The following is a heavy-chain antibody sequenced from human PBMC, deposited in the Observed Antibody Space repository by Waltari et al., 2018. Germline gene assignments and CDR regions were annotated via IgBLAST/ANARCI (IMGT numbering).Heavy chain of an antibody. D-gene: IGHD6-13*01. J-gene: IGHJ6*02. V-gene: IGHV1-8*01. CDR1: GYTFTSYD. Sequence: QVQLVQSGAEVKKPGASVKVSCKASGYTFTSYDINWVRQATGQGLEWMGWMNPNSGNTGYAQKFQGRVTMTRNTSISTAYMELSSLRSEDTAVYYWARDITAAGTHYYYGMDVWGQGTTVTVSS. CDR2: MNPNSGNT. CDR3: ARDITAAGTHYYYGMDV.